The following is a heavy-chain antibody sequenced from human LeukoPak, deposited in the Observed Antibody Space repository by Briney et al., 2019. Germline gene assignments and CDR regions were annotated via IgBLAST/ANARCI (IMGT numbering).Heavy chain of an antibody. J-gene: IGHJ4*02. CDR1: GGSFSGYY. CDR2: IYYSGST. D-gene: IGHD4-23*01. V-gene: IGHV4-34*01. CDR3: ARVTFDY. Sequence: SETLSLTCAVYGGSFSGYYWSWIRQPPGKGLEWIGSIYYSGSTYYNPSLKSRVTISVDTSKNQFSLKLSSVTAADTAVYYCARVTFDYWGQGTLVTVSS.